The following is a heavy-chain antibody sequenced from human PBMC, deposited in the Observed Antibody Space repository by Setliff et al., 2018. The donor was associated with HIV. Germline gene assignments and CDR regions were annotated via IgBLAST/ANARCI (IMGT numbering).Heavy chain of an antibody. D-gene: IGHD1-1*01. CDR1: GGSMSSYY. J-gene: IGHJ6*03. V-gene: IGHV4-59*08. CDR3: VRTYNDLENYYHHYYYMDV. CDR2: ICYSGST. Sequence: PSETLSLTCTVSGGSMSSYYWSWIRQPPGKGLEWIGYICYSGSTNYNPSLKSRVTISVDTSKNQFSLKLRSVTAADTAVYYCVRTYNDLENYYHHYYYMDVWGKGTTVTVSS.